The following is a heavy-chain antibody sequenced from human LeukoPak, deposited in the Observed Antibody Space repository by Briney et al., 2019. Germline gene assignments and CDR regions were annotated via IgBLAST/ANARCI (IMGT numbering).Heavy chain of an antibody. CDR1: GFIFRSYG. Sequence: GGSLRLSCAASGFIFRSYGMHWVRQAPGKGLEWAAVISYDGTDKDYADSVKGRFTISRDNSNNTLYLQMNSLRAEDTAVYYCAKARNFEGGTTAGYFHLWGQGTLVTVSS. V-gene: IGHV3-30*18. CDR2: ISYDGTDK. J-gene: IGHJ1*01. D-gene: IGHD1-7*01. CDR3: AKARNFEGGTTAGYFHL.